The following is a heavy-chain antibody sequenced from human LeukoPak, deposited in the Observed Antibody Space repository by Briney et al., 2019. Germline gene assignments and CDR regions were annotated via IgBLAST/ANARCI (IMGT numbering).Heavy chain of an antibody. Sequence: PSETLSLTCAVYGGSFSGYYWSWVRQPPGKGLEWMGEINHSGSTNYNPSLSSPVTISVHPSKNQFSLSLSSVTAADTAVYYFARARYYYDSSGYFRTPPYYFDYWGQGTLVTVSS. V-gene: IGHV4-34*01. CDR1: GGSFSGYY. J-gene: IGHJ4*02. CDR3: ARARYYYDSSGYFRTPPYYFDY. D-gene: IGHD3-22*01. CDR2: INHSGST.